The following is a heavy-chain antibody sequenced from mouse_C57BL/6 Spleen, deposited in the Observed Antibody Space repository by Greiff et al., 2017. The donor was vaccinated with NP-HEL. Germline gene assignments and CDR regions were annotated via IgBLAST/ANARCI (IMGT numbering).Heavy chain of an antibody. CDR3: ARSLTGTGFDY. CDR2: IHPNSGST. V-gene: IGHV1-64*01. Sequence: VQLQQPGAELVKPGASVKLSCKASGYTFTSYWMHWVKQRPGQGLEWIGMIHPNSGSTNYNEKFKSKATLTVDKSSSTAYMQLSSLTSEDSAVYYCARSLTGTGFDYWGQGTTLTVSS. D-gene: IGHD4-1*01. J-gene: IGHJ2*01. CDR1: GYTFTSYW.